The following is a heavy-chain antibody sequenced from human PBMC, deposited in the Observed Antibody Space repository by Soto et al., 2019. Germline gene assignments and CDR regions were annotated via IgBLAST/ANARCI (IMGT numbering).Heavy chain of an antibody. CDR3: ARPYDILTGYFPGPYYYYGMDV. J-gene: IGHJ6*02. CDR1: GGTFSSYA. CDR2: IIPIFGTA. V-gene: IGHV1-69*13. D-gene: IGHD3-9*01. Sequence: VASVKVSCKASGGTFSSYAISWVRQAPGQGLEWVGGIIPIFGTANYAQKFQGRVTITADESTSTAYMELSSLRSEDTAVYYCARPYDILTGYFPGPYYYYGMDVWGQGTTVTVSS.